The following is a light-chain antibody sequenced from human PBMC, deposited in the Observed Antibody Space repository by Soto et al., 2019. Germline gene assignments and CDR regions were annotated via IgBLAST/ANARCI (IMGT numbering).Light chain of an antibody. Sequence: EIVLTQSPGTLSLSPGERATLSCRASQSVSSSSLAWYQQKRGQAHRLLNDGASTRTAGMPDRFSGSRSGTDFTLTIISLEPDDFAVYYCQQYDSSPWTFGQGTKVEVK. CDR1: QSVSSSS. CDR2: GAS. J-gene: IGKJ1*01. V-gene: IGKV3-20*01. CDR3: QQYDSSPWT.